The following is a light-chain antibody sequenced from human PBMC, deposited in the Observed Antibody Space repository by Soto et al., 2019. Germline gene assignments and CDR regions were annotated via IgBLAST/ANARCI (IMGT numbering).Light chain of an antibody. CDR3: QSFDNSLSGVI. Sequence: QAVVTQPPSVSGAPGQRVTISCSGSSSNIGAGYDVHWYQQLPGTAPKLLIYGNSNRPSGVPDRFSGSKSGSSVSLAITGLQAEDEADYYCQSFDNSLSGVIFGGGTKLTVL. CDR2: GNS. V-gene: IGLV1-40*01. J-gene: IGLJ2*01. CDR1: SSNIGAGYD.